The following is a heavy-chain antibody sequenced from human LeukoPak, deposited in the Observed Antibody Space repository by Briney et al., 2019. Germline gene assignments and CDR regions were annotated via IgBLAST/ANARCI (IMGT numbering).Heavy chain of an antibody. Sequence: GGSLRLSCAASGFTVSNNYMNWVRQAPGKGLEWVSVIYTGGSTYYADSVKGRFTISRDNSKNTLFLQMDSLRAGDTAVYHCARDRRTYYYDSTSGMDVWGQGTTVTVSS. D-gene: IGHD3-22*01. CDR3: ARDRRTYYYDSTSGMDV. J-gene: IGHJ6*02. V-gene: IGHV3-53*01. CDR1: GFTVSNNY. CDR2: IYTGGST.